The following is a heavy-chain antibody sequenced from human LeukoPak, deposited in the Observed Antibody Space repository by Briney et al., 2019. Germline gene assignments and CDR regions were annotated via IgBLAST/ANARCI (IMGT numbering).Heavy chain of an antibody. D-gene: IGHD1-26*01. CDR1: GYTFTGYY. CDR3: ARASGANDYFDY. J-gene: IGHJ4*02. V-gene: IGHV1-8*02. CDR2: MNPNSGNT. Sequence: ASVKVSCKASGYTFTGYYMHWVRQATGQGLEWMGWMNPNSGNTGYAQKFQGRVTMTRNTSISTAYMELSSLRSEDTAVYYCARASGANDYFDYWGQGTLVTVSS.